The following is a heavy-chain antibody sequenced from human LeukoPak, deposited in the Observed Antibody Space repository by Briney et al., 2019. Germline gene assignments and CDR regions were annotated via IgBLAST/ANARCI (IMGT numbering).Heavy chain of an antibody. J-gene: IGHJ4*02. CDR3: ARGPPNWGYDY. CDR1: GYTFTSYD. D-gene: IGHD7-27*01. CDR2: MSPNSGDT. Sequence: ASVKVSCKASGYTFTSYDFNWVRQATGQRPEWMGWMSPNSGDTGYAQKFQDSVTMARNTSISTAYMELSSLRSDDTAVYYCARGPPNWGYDYWGPGTLVTVSS. V-gene: IGHV1-8*01.